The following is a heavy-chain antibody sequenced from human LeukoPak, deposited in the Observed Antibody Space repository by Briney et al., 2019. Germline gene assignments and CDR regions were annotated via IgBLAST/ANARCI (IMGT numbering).Heavy chain of an antibody. J-gene: IGHJ4*02. CDR3: ASRAQAYYDILTGYSQFDY. CDR2: INPSGGST. D-gene: IGHD3-9*01. V-gene: IGHV1-46*01. CDR1: GYTFTSYY. Sequence: ASVKVSCKASGYTFTSYYMHWVRQAPGQGLEWMGIINPSGGSTSYAQKFQGRVTMTRDMSTSTVYMELSSLRSEDTAVYYCASRAQAYYDILTGYSQFDYWGQGTLVTVSS.